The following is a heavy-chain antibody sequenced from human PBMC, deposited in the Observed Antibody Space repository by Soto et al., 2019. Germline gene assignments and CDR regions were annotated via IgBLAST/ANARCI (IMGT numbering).Heavy chain of an antibody. J-gene: IGHJ3*02. CDR1: SSSISSAYF. CDR3: ARTWLAGGTPADAFDI. D-gene: IGHD2-15*01. V-gene: IGHV4-38-2*01. Sequence: PLETLSLTCAFSSSSISSAYFWGWIRQPPGKGLEWIATIFHTGGIYYNPSLKSRVTISVDTSNNQFSLRLNSVTAADTALYFCARTWLAGGTPADAFDIWGQGTMVTVSS. CDR2: IFHTGGI.